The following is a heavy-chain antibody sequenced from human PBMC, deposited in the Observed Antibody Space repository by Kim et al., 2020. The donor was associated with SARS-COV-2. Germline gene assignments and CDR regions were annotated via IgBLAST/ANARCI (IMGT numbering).Heavy chain of an antibody. Sequence: SETLSLTCTVSGGSISSYYWSWIRQPPGKGLEWIGYIYYSGSTNYNPSLKSRVTISVDTSKNQFSLKLSSVTAADTAVYYCARSAYIKWLHDYWGQGTLVTVSS. CDR2: IYYSGST. V-gene: IGHV4-59*01. CDR1: GGSISSYY. D-gene: IGHD3-22*01. J-gene: IGHJ4*02. CDR3: ARSAYIKWLHDY.